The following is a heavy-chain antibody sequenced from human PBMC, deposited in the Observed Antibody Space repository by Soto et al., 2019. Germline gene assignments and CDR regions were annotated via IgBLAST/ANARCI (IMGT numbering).Heavy chain of an antibody. CDR2: INPSGGST. J-gene: IGHJ4*02. V-gene: IGHV1-46*01. CDR3: ARDHACGGDCYSGLFIAY. CDR1: GYTFTSYY. Sequence: ASVKVSCKASGYTFTSYYMHWVRQAPGQGLEWMGIINPSGGSTSYAQKFQGRVTMTRDTSTSTVYMELSSLRSEDTAVYYCARDHACGGDCYSGLFIAYWGQGTLVTVSS. D-gene: IGHD2-21*02.